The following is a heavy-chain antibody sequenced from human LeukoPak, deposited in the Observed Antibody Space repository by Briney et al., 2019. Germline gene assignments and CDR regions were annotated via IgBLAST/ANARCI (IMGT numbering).Heavy chain of an antibody. CDR2: VYYSGRT. Sequence: SETLSLTCTVSGGSINTYYWSWIRQPPGKGLERIGFVYYSGRTSYNPSLKSRVTISVDTSQSQFSLRLSSVTAADTAMYYCTRLGLGDEACWFDPWGQGTLVTVSS. V-gene: IGHV4-59*01. CDR1: GGSINTYY. J-gene: IGHJ5*02. D-gene: IGHD3-10*01. CDR3: TRLGLGDEACWFDP.